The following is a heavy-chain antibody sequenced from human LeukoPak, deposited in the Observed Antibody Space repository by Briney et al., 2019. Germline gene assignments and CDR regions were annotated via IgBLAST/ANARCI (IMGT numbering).Heavy chain of an antibody. Sequence: ASVKVSCKASGYTFTSYDINWVRQATGQGLEWMGWINPNSGNTGYAQKFQGRVTITRDTSASTAYMELSSLRSEDTAVYYCARDGDNSSSDYWGQGTLVTVSS. J-gene: IGHJ4*02. D-gene: IGHD6-13*01. CDR3: ARDGDNSSSDY. CDR1: GYTFTSYD. CDR2: INPNSGNT. V-gene: IGHV1-8*03.